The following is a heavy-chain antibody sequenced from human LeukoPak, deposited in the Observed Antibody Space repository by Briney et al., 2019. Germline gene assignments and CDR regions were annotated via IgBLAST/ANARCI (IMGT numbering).Heavy chain of an antibody. CDR1: GDSVSSNTAA. V-gene: IGHV6-1*01. CDR2: TYYRSKWYN. CDR3: ARDPSPVIAFDI. Sequence: SQTLSLTCDIPGDSVSSNTAAWNWIRQSPSRGLEWLGRTYYRSKWYNDYAVSVKSRITVNPDTSKNQFSLQLNSVTPEDTAVYYCARDPSPVIAFDIWGQGTMVTVSS. J-gene: IGHJ3*02.